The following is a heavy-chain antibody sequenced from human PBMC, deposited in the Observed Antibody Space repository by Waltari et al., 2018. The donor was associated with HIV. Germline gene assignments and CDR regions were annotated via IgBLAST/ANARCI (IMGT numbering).Heavy chain of an antibody. CDR1: GGSFSGYY. CDR2: VNHVGRT. Sequence: QVHLEQWGTGLLRPSETLSLTCAVYGGSFSGYYWSWIRQSPGRGLEWIGEVNHVGRTDYRPSLEGGVTVSVDTSKNQFSLTMRSVTAADTAVYYCARDSAPGLAVDDDDGEFFYYGLDVWGQGTTVTVSS. CDR3: ARDSAPGLAVDDDDGEFFYYGLDV. V-gene: IGHV4-34*01. D-gene: IGHD6-19*01. J-gene: IGHJ6*01.